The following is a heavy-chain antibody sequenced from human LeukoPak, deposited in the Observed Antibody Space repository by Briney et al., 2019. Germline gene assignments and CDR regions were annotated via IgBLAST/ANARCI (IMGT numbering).Heavy chain of an antibody. Sequence: SETLSLTCTVSGGSISSYYWSWIRQPPGKGLEWIGYIYYSGSTNYNPSLKSRVTISVDTSKNQFSLKLTSVTAADTAVYYCARLGIGVVPSAMLGDYYFDYWGQGTLVTVAS. CDR2: IYYSGST. CDR3: ARLGIGVVPSAMLGDYYFDY. V-gene: IGHV4-59*08. J-gene: IGHJ4*02. CDR1: GGSISSYY. D-gene: IGHD2-2*01.